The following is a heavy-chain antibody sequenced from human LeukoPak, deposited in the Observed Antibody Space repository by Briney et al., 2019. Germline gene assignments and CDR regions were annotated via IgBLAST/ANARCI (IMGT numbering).Heavy chain of an antibody. V-gene: IGHV4-34*01. CDR1: GGSFSGYY. Sequence: SETLSLTCAVYGGSFSGYYWSWIRQPPGKGLEWIGEINHSGSTNYNPSLKGRVTISVDTSKNQFSLKLSSVTAADTAVYYCARGLEWELSYWGRGTLVTVSS. CDR2: INHSGST. D-gene: IGHD1-26*01. J-gene: IGHJ4*02. CDR3: ARGLEWELSY.